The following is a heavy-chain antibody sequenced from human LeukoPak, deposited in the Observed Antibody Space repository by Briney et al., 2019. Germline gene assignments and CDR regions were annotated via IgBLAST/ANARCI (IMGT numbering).Heavy chain of an antibody. CDR3: ARGLWFGELLPHY. CDR2: MNPNSGNT. CDR1: GYTSTSYD. D-gene: IGHD3-10*01. J-gene: IGHJ4*02. Sequence: ASVKVSCKASGYTSTSYDINWVRQATGQGLEWMGWMNPNSGNTGYAQKFQGRVTITRNTSISTAYMELSSLRSEDTAVYYCARGLWFGELLPHYWGQGTLVTVSS. V-gene: IGHV1-8*03.